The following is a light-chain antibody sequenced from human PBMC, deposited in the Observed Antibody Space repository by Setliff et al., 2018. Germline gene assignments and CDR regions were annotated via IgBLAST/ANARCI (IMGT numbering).Light chain of an antibody. CDR1: SSDVGAYKY. J-gene: IGLJ1*01. CDR3: SSYAGSNKLV. CDR2: EVT. V-gene: IGLV2-8*01. Sequence: SVLTQPPSASGSPGQSVTISCTGTSSDVGAYKYVSWYQQHPGKAPKLMIYEVTRRPSGVPDRFSGSKSGNTASLTVSGLQAEDEADYYCSSYAGSNKLVFGTGTKVTVL.